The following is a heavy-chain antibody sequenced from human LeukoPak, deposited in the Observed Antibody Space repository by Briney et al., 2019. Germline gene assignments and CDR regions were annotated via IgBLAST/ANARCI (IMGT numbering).Heavy chain of an antibody. J-gene: IGHJ6*04. Sequence: SQTLSLTCAISGDSVSSNSAAWNWIRQSPSRGLEWLGRTYYRSKWYNDYAVSMKSRITINPDTSKNQFSLQLNSVTPEDTAVYYCARDYRSGYDTYYYYYGMDVWGKGTTVTVSS. CDR3: ARDYRSGYDTYYYYYGMDV. CDR1: GDSVSSNSAA. V-gene: IGHV6-1*01. D-gene: IGHD5-12*01. CDR2: TYYRSKWYN.